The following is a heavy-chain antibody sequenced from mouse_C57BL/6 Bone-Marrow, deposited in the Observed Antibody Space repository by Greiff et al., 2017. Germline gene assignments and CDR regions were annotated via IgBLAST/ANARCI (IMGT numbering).Heavy chain of an antibody. CDR3: AKKIYYSNSYFDY. CDR2: ISDGGSYT. Sequence: EVKLVESGGCLVKPGGSLKLSCAASGFTFSSYAMSWVRQTPEKRLEWVATISDGGSYTYYPDNVEGRFTISRDNAKNNLYLQLSHLKSEDTAMYYYAKKIYYSNSYFDYWGQGTTRTVSS. CDR1: GFTFSSYA. J-gene: IGHJ2*01. D-gene: IGHD2-5*01. V-gene: IGHV5-4*03.